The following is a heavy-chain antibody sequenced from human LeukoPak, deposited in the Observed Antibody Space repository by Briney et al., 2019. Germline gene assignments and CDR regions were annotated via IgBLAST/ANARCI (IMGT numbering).Heavy chain of an antibody. CDR1: GYTFTIYD. Sequence: ASVKVSCKASGYTFTIYDINWVRQAPGQGLEWMGWVSGYNGNTNYAQKFEGRVAMTTDTSSSTAYMELRSLRSDDTAIYYCARGDWFDPWGQGTLVTVSS. J-gene: IGHJ5*02. D-gene: IGHD2-21*01. CDR2: VSGYNGNT. V-gene: IGHV1-18*01. CDR3: ARGDWFDP.